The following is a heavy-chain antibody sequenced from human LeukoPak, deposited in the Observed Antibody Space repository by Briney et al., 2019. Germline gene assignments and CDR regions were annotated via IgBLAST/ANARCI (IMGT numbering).Heavy chain of an antibody. CDR1: GFSSTTSW. V-gene: IGHV3-7*01. CDR2: IKQDGTEK. Sequence: AGGSLRLSCAASGFSSTTSWMSWVRQAPGKGLEWVANIKQDGTEKYYVDSLKGRFTISRDNAKNSLSLQMNSLRAEDRAEYYCARDRLLEDRDYNSYYYMDVWGIGTTVTVSS. J-gene: IGHJ6*03. D-gene: IGHD1-1*01. CDR3: ARDRLLEDRDYNSYYYMDV.